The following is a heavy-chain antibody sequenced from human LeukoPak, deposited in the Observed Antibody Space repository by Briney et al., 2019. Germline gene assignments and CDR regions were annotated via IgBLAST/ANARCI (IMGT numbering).Heavy chain of an antibody. D-gene: IGHD3-10*01. CDR1: GFTFSNFW. Sequence: PGGTLRLSCAASGFTFSNFWVHWVRQAPGKGLVWVSSINRDGSTTNYADSVKGRFTVSRDNAKNTLNLQMNSLRAEDTAVYYCARDKKSGESSEIDYWGQGTLVTVSA. CDR3: ARDKKSGESSEIDY. CDR2: INRDGSTT. J-gene: IGHJ4*02. V-gene: IGHV3-74*01.